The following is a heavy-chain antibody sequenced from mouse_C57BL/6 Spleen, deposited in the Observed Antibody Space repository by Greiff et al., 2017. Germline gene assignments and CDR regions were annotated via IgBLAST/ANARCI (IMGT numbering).Heavy chain of an antibody. D-gene: IGHD1-1*01. CDR3: ARSFITTVVAYYFDY. CDR2: IDPSDSYT. Sequence: QVQLQQPGAELVMPGASVKLSCKASGYTFTSYWMHWVKQRPGQGLEWIGEIDPSDSYTNYNQNFKGKSTLTVDKSSSTAYMQLSSLTSEDSAVYYCARSFITTVVAYYFDYWGQGTTLTVSS. CDR1: GYTFTSYW. J-gene: IGHJ2*01. V-gene: IGHV1-69*01.